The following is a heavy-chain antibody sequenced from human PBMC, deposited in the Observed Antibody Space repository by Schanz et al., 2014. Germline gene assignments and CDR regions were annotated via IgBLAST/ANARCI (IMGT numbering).Heavy chain of an antibody. CDR1: GYSFSTYA. V-gene: IGHV7-4-1*02. Sequence: QVHLVQSESELKNPGASVKVSCKTSGYSFSTYAMNWVRQAPGQGLEWMGWINTKTGNPTYAQGFTGRFVFSLDTSVRPDHLQITHPKADHTSVYYCARGYCAGTSCPIFDYWGQGTLVTVSS. CDR2: INTKTGNP. CDR3: ARGYCAGTSCPIFDY. D-gene: IGHD2-2*01. J-gene: IGHJ4*02.